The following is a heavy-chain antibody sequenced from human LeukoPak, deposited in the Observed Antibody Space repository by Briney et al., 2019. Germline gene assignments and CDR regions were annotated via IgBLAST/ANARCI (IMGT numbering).Heavy chain of an antibody. CDR2: INPNSGGT. D-gene: IGHD3-10*01. V-gene: IGHV1-2*02. J-gene: IGHJ4*02. CDR3: ARDQDGSGSLDY. Sequence: ASVKVSCKASGYTFTGYYMHWVRQAPGQGLEWMGWINPNSGGTNYAQKFQGRVTMTRDTSISTAYMELSRLRSDDTAVYYCARDQDGSGSLDYWGQGTLVTVSS. CDR1: GYTFTGYY.